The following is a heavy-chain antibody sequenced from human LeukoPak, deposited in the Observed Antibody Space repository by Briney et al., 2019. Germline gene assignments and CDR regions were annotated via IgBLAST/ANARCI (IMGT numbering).Heavy chain of an antibody. V-gene: IGHV1-69*13. CDR3: ARSSGHLYYFDY. J-gene: IGHJ4*02. CDR2: IIPIFGTA. Sequence: SVKVSCKASGGTFSSYAISWVRQAPGQGLEWMGGIIPIFGTANYAQKFQGRVTITADEPTSTAYMELSSLRSEDTAVYYCARSSGHLYYFDYWGQGTLVTVSS. D-gene: IGHD3-3*02. CDR1: GGTFSSYA.